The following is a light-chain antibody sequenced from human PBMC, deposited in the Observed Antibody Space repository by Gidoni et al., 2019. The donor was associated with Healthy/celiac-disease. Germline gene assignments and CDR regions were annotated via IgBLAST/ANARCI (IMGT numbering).Light chain of an antibody. J-gene: IGKJ2*01. V-gene: IGKV1-33*01. CDR3: QQYDNLPYT. Sequence: DIQMTQSPSSLSASVGDRVTITGQASQDISNYLNWYQQKPGKAPKLLIYDASNLETGVPSRCSGSGSGTDFTFTISSLQPEDIATYYCQQYDNLPYTFGQGTKLEIK. CDR1: QDISNY. CDR2: DAS.